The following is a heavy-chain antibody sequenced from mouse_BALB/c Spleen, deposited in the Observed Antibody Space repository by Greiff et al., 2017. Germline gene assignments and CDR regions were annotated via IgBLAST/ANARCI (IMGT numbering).Heavy chain of an antibody. CDR2: INPYNDGT. J-gene: IGHJ2*01. CDR1: GYTFTSYV. V-gene: IGHV1-14*01. Sequence: EVQLQQSGPELVKPGASVKMSCKASGYTFTSYVMHWVKQKPGQGLEWIGYINPYNDGTKYNEKFKGKATLTSDKSSSTAYMELSSLTSEDSAVYYCARSGIYYYGSSYDYWGQGTTLTVSS. CDR3: ARSGIYYYGSSYDY. D-gene: IGHD1-1*01.